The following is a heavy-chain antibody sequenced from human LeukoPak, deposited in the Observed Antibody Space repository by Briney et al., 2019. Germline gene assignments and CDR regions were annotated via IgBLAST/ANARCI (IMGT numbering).Heavy chain of an antibody. V-gene: IGHV3-43*02. CDR2: ISGAGGST. J-gene: IGHJ4*02. CDR1: GFTFDDYA. CDR3: ATEARYCSGGSCYSGGSDY. Sequence: GGSLRLSCAASGFTFDDYAMHWVRQAPGKGLEWVSLISGAGGSTYYADSVKGRFTISRDNSKNSLYMQMNSLRSEDTAFYYCATEARYCSGGSCYSGGSDYWGQGTLVTVSS. D-gene: IGHD2-15*01.